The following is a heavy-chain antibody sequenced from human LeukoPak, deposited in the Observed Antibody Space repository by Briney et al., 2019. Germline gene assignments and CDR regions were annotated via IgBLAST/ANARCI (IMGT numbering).Heavy chain of an antibody. CDR3: ARVTVTTDYYYYMDV. D-gene: IGHD4-11*01. CDR2: ISSSGSTI. V-gene: IGHV3-48*03. J-gene: IGHJ6*03. CDR1: GFTFSSYE. Sequence: GGSLRLSCAASGFTFSSYEMNWVRQAPGKGLEWVSYISSSGSTIYYADSVKGRFTISRDNAKNSLYLQMNSLRAEDTAVYYCARVTVTTDYYYYMDVWGKGTTVTVSS.